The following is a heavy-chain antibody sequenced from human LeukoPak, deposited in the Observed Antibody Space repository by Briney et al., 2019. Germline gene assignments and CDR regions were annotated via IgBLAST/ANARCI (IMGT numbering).Heavy chain of an antibody. J-gene: IGHJ5*02. CDR3: ARDRGYGGWGDWFDP. V-gene: IGHV4-30-4*01. CDR1: GGSISSGDYY. D-gene: IGHD4-23*01. Sequence: SQTLSLTCTVSGGSISSGDYYWSWIRQPPGKGLEWIGYIYYSGSPYYNPSLKSRVTISVDTSKNQFSLKLSSVTAADTAVYYCARDRGYGGWGDWFDPWGQGTLVTVSS. CDR2: IYYSGSP.